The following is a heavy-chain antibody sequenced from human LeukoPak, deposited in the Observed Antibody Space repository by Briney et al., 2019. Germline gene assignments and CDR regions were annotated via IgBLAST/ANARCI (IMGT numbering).Heavy chain of an antibody. V-gene: IGHV3-23*01. CDR2: IDDSGGVT. D-gene: IGHD6-6*01. CDR1: GFTFSNYA. CDR3: AKPQYGYSSSSPGKTYYFDY. Sequence: GGSLRLSCAASGFTFSNYAMGWVRQAPGKGLEWVSSIDDSGGVTYFADFVKGRFTISRDNSRNTLFLLMKSLRADDTAVYYCAKPQYGYSSSSPGKTYYFDYWGQGTLVTVSS. J-gene: IGHJ4*02.